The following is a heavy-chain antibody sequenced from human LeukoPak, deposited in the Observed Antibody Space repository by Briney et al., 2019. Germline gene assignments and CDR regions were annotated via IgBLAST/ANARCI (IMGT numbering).Heavy chain of an antibody. CDR2: INPNTGGT. D-gene: IGHD2-8*02. CDR3: AREGFCTGSKCPAEY. Sequence: ASVKVSCKASGYTFTAYYMYWVRQAPGQGLEWVGWINPNTGGTNSAQKFQGRVTMTRDTSISTPYMELNRLSSDDTAVYFCAREGFCTGSKCPAEYWGQGTLVTVSS. CDR1: GYTFTAYY. V-gene: IGHV1-2*02. J-gene: IGHJ4*02.